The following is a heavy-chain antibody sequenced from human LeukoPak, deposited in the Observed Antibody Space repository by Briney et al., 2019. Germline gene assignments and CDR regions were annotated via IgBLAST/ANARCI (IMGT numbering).Heavy chain of an antibody. J-gene: IGHJ4*02. D-gene: IGHD6-19*01. V-gene: IGHV3-53*01. CDR1: GFIVSNNY. Sequence: PGGSLRLSCAASGFIVSNNYMTWVRQAPGKGLEWVSTLYSGGGTFYADSVKGRFTISRDNSKNTLDHHMSSLRAEDTAVYYCARAGGLPIAVAPIDCWGQGTLVTVSS. CDR2: LYSGGGT. CDR3: ARAGGLPIAVAPIDC.